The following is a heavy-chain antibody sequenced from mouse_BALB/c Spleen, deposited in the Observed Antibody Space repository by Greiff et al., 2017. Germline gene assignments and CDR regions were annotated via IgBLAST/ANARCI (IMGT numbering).Heavy chain of an antibody. CDR1: GFTFSSYT. J-gene: IGHJ4*01. D-gene: IGHD2-14*01. CDR2: ISNGGGST. V-gene: IGHV5-12-2*01. CDR3: ARHDNYRYARDY. Sequence: EVKLVESGGGLVQPGGSLKLSCAASGFTFSSYTMSWVRQTPEKRLEWVAYISNGGGSTYYPDTVKGRFTISRDNAKNTLYLQMSSLKSEDTAMYYCARHDNYRYARDYWGQGTSVTVSS.